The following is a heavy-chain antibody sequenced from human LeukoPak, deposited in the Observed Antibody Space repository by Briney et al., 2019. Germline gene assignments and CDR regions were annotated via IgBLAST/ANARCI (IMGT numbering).Heavy chain of an antibody. Sequence: GRSLRLSCATSGFTFSSYAMHWVRQAPGKGLEWVAVISYDGSNKYYADSVKGRFTISRDNSKNTLYLQMNSLRAEDTAVYYCAREPVEGVNDAFDIWGQGTMVTVSS. V-gene: IGHV3-30-3*01. CDR3: AREPVEGVNDAFDI. J-gene: IGHJ3*02. CDR2: ISYDGSNK. D-gene: IGHD3-16*01. CDR1: GFTFSSYA.